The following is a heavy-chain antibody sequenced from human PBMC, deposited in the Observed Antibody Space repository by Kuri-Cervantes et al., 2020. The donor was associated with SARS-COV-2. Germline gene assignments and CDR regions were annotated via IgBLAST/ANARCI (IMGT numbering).Heavy chain of an antibody. J-gene: IGHJ3*02. CDR1: GDSISSYY. CDR2: ISYSGNT. D-gene: IGHD3-22*01. Sequence: SETLSLTCTVSGDSISSYYWGWIRQPPGKGLEWIGYISYSGNTNYNPSLKSRVTISVDTSKNQFSLRLSSVTADDTAVYYCARSTPFRRLVVISQGGAFDIWGQGTMVTVSS. V-gene: IGHV4-59*01. CDR3: ARSTPFRRLVVISQGGAFDI.